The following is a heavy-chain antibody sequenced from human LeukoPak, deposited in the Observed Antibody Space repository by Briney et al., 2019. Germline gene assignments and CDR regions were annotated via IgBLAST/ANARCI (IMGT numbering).Heavy chain of an antibody. CDR1: GFTVRSNY. CDR3: ASISDLLFYFDS. J-gene: IGHJ4*02. CDR2: IYTGGNT. Sequence: GGSLRLSCAASGFTVRSNYMSWVRQAPGKGLEWVSLIYTGGNTNYADSVKGRFTLSRDNSKNTVYLQMNSLRVEDTAMYYCASISDLLFYFDSWGQGTLVTVSS. V-gene: IGHV3-66*01.